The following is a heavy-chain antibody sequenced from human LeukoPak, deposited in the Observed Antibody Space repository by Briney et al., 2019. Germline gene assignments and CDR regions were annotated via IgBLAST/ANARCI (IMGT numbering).Heavy chain of an antibody. CDR2: IKQDGSEA. CDR1: GFTFSSYW. D-gene: IGHD6-19*01. CDR3: ARLEWLVFGY. J-gene: IGHJ4*02. V-gene: IGHV3-7*03. Sequence: GGSLRLSCAASGFTFSSYWMSWVRQAPGQGLEWVGKIKQDGSEAYYVDSVKGRFTIPRDNAKNSLYLQRNSLRAEDTAVYYCARLEWLVFGYWGQGTLVTVSS.